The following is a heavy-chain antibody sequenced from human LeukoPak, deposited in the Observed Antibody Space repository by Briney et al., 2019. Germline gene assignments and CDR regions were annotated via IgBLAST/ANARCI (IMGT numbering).Heavy chain of an antibody. CDR1: GFTFSSYW. J-gene: IGHJ5*02. D-gene: IGHD2-21*02. V-gene: IGHV3-74*01. Sequence: GGSLRLSCAASGFTFSSYWMHWVRQAPGKGLVWVSRINSDGSSTSYADSVKGRFTISRDNAKNTLYLQMKSLRAEDTAVYYCATDCGDSYTRFDPWGQGTLVTVSS. CDR3: ATDCGDSYTRFDP. CDR2: INSDGSST.